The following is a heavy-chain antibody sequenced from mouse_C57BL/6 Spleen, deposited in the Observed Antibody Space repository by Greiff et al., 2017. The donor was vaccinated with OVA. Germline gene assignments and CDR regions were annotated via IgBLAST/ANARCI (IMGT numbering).Heavy chain of an antibody. J-gene: IGHJ4*01. CDR2: IWRGGST. Sequence: VQLQESGPGLVQPSQRLSITCTVSGFSLTSYGVHWVRQSPGKGLEWLGVIWRGGSTDYNAAFMSRLSITKDNSKSQVFFKMNSLQADDTAIYYCAKDSSGPIKVDYWGQGTSVTVSS. CDR1: GFSLTSYG. D-gene: IGHD3-2*02. CDR3: AKDSSGPIKVDY. V-gene: IGHV2-5*01.